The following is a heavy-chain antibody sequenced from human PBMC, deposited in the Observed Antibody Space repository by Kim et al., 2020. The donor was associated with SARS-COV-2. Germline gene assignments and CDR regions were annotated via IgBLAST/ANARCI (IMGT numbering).Heavy chain of an antibody. D-gene: IGHD6-6*01. Sequence: SETLSLTCTVSGGSISSGSYYWSWIRQPAGKGLEWIGHIYTSIYTSGSTNYNPSLKSRVTISVDTSKNQFSLKLSSVTAADTAVYYCAREGAARPYWFDPWGQGTLVTVSS. J-gene: IGHJ5*02. CDR3: AREGAARPYWFDP. V-gene: IGHV4-61*02. CDR1: GGSISSGSYY. CDR2: IYTSIYTSGST.